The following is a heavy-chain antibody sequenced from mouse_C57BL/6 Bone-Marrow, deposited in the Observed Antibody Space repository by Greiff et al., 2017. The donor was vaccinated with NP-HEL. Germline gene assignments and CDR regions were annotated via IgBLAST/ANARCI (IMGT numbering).Heavy chain of an antibody. D-gene: IGHD3-2*02. J-gene: IGHJ4*01. CDR2: INPNNGGT. Sequence: VQLQQSGPELVKPGASVKLSCKASGYTFTDYYMNWVKQSHGKSLEWIGDINPNNGGTSYNQKFKGKATLTVDKSSSTAYMELRSLTSEDAAVYYCARLDSSGYHYAMDYWGQGTSVTVSS. V-gene: IGHV1-26*01. CDR1: GYTFTDYY. CDR3: ARLDSSGYHYAMDY.